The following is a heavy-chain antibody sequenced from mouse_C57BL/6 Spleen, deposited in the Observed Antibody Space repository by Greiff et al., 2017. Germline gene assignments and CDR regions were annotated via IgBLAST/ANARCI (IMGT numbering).Heavy chain of an antibody. Sequence: EVQLQQSGPELVKPGASVKISCKASGYTFTDYYMNWVKQSHGKSLEWIGDINPNNGGTSYNQTFKGTATLTVDKSSSTAYMELLSLTSEDSAVYYCARGVNYDPLYYAMDYWGQGTSVTVSS. CDR1: GYTFTDYY. J-gene: IGHJ4*01. CDR2: INPNNGGT. D-gene: IGHD2-4*01. V-gene: IGHV1-26*01. CDR3: ARGVNYDPLYYAMDY.